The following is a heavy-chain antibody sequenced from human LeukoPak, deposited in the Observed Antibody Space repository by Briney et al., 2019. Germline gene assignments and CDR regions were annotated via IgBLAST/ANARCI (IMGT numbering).Heavy chain of an antibody. D-gene: IGHD3-10*01. Sequence: GGSLRLSCAASGFTLSSYGMHWVRQAPGKGLEWVAFIRYDGTNKYYADSVKGRFTISRDNAKNSLYLQMNSLRAEDTAVYYCARGEYGSGSYHIDYWGQGTLVTVSS. CDR3: ARGEYGSGSYHIDY. V-gene: IGHV3-30*02. J-gene: IGHJ4*02. CDR1: GFTLSSYG. CDR2: IRYDGTNK.